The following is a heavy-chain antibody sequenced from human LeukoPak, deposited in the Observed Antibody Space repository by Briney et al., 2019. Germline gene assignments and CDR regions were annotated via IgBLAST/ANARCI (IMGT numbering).Heavy chain of an antibody. Sequence: PGGSLRLSCAASGFTFDDYAMHWVRQAPGKGLEWVSGINWNSRSIGYADSVKGRFTISRDSAKNSLYLQMNSLRAEDTALYYCAKGRGDIVATTDYWGQGTLVTVSS. V-gene: IGHV3-9*01. CDR2: INWNSRSI. CDR1: GFTFDDYA. D-gene: IGHD5-12*01. CDR3: AKGRGDIVATTDY. J-gene: IGHJ4*02.